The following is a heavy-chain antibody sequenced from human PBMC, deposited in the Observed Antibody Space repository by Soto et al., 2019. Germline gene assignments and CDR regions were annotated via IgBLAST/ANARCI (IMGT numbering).Heavy chain of an antibody. CDR1: GYTFSSNS. V-gene: IGHV1-18*04. Sequence: QVQLVQSGSEVKKPGASVKVSCKASGYTFSSNSIHWVRQAPGQGLEWMGWITPFNGDTSYAQKFQGRVTMTTDTSTSTVLMERRSLRFDDTAVYYCARVRVVVGATIDSWGQGTLVTVSS. D-gene: IGHD2-15*01. J-gene: IGHJ4*02. CDR2: ITPFNGDT. CDR3: ARVRVVVGATIDS.